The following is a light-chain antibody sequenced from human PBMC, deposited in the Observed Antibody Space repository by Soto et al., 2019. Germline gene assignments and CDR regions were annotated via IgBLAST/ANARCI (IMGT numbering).Light chain of an antibody. V-gene: IGLV2-11*01. Sequence: QSALTQPRSVSGSPGQSVTISCTGTSSDVGGYNYVSWYQQHPGKAPKLMIYAVNARPSGVPDRFSGSKSGNTASLTISGLQAEDEADYYCCSYAGSYTDVFGTGTKRTVL. CDR3: CSYAGSYTDV. J-gene: IGLJ1*01. CDR1: SSDVGGYNY. CDR2: AVN.